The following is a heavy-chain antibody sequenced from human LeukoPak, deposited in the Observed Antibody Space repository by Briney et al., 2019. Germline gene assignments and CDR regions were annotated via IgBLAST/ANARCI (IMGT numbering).Heavy chain of an antibody. J-gene: IGHJ6*03. V-gene: IGHV3-30*06. Sequence: GGSLRLSCAASGFSFRSYGMHWVRQAPGKGLEWVALLSYDGSNEYYADSVKGRFTISRDTPRNTLDLQMNSLRGEDTAVYYCAKTGPMGDNFYYYYMDVWGKGTTATVSS. D-gene: IGHD5-24*01. CDR2: LSYDGSNE. CDR3: AKTGPMGDNFYYYYMDV. CDR1: GFSFRSYG.